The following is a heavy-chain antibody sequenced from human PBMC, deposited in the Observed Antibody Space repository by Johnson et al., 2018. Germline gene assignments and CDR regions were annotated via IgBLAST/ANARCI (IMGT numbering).Heavy chain of an antibody. CDR3: ARGHHDLWSGDYRGYYYYYMAV. J-gene: IGHJ6*03. D-gene: IGHD3-3*01. CDR2: INHSGST. Sequence: QVQLVQWGAGLLKPSETLSLTCAVYGGSFSGYYWSWIRQPPGKGLEWIGEINHSGSTTYNRSLKSRVTISLDTSKNQFSLTLSSVTAADTAVYYCARGHHDLWSGDYRGYYYYYMAVWGKGTTVTVSS. V-gene: IGHV4-34*01. CDR1: GGSFSGYY.